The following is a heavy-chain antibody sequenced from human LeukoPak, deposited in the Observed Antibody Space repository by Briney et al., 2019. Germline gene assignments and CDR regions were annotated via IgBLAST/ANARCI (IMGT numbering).Heavy chain of an antibody. CDR1: GFTFSSYA. Sequence: GGSLRLSCAASGFTFSSYAMSWVRQVPGKGLEWVSVISGSGDNTYYADSVKGRFTISRDNSKNMLYLQMNSLRAEDTAVYYCAKWKYSNSGINDYWGQGTLVTVSS. D-gene: IGHD6-6*01. CDR2: ISGSGDNT. CDR3: AKWKYSNSGINDY. J-gene: IGHJ4*02. V-gene: IGHV3-23*01.